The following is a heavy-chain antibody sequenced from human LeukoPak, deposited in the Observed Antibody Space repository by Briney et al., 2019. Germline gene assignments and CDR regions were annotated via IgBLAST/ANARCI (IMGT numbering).Heavy chain of an antibody. Sequence: GGSLRLSCAASGFTFSNYGMSWVRQAPGKGLEWVSGISGSGGSTYYVDSVKGRFTISRDNSKNTLYLQMNSLRADDTAVYYCAKGGLVHRFDPWGQGTLVTVSS. CDR1: GFTFSNYG. CDR2: ISGSGGST. V-gene: IGHV3-23*01. CDR3: AKGGLVHRFDP. J-gene: IGHJ5*02.